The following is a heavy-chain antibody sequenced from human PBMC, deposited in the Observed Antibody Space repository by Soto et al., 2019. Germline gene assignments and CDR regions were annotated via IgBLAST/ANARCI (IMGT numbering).Heavy chain of an antibody. V-gene: IGHV3-9*01. D-gene: IGHD4-17*01. CDR2: ISWNSGSI. CDR3: AKSPSYYGDFDY. CDR1: GFTFDDYA. J-gene: IGHJ4*02. Sequence: EVQLVESGGGLVQPSRSLRLSCAASGFTFDDYAMHWVRQAPGKGLEWVSGISWNSGSIGYADSVKGRFTISRDNAKNSLYLQMNSLRAEDTALYYCAKSPSYYGDFDYWGQGTLVTVSS.